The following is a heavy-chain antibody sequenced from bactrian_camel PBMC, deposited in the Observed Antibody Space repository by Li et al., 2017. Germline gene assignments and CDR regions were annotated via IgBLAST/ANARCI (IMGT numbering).Heavy chain of an antibody. CDR2: IYIHNGNP. Sequence: VQAGGSLRLSCVASGYTRNRMGWFRQAPGKEREGVAVIYIHNGNPFYADSVKGRFTISHDNAQNAAYLEMNSLKPEDTAMYYCALRLGGGWIGNSWWRRYSYDYWGQGTQVTVS. CDR3: ALRLGGGWIGNSWWRRYSYDY. J-gene: IGHJ4*01. CDR1: GYTRNR. D-gene: IGHD6*01. V-gene: IGHV3S63*01.